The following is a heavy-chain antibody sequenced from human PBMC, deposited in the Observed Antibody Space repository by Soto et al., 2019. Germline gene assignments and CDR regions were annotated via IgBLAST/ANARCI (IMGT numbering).Heavy chain of an antibody. Sequence: LRRSGEASGFSLRDSYRSWIRQAPGKGLEWISYITFSGNTVYYADSLKGRFTISRDNAKNSLYLQMNRLRAEDTAVYYCARVSWREKYGMDVWGQGTKVTVSS. J-gene: IGHJ6*02. CDR2: ITFSGNTV. CDR1: GFSLRDSY. V-gene: IGHV3-11*01. CDR3: ARVSWREKYGMDV.